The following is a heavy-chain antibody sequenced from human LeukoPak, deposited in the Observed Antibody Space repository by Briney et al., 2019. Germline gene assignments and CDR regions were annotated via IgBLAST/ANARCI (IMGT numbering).Heavy chain of an antibody. Sequence: ASVKVSRKASGYTLTSYAMNWVRQAPGQGLEWMGWINTNTGNPTYAQGFTGRFVFSLDTSVSTAYLQISSLKAEDTAVYCCARDPSSSTRWGQGTLVTVSS. CDR3: ARDPSSSTR. J-gene: IGHJ4*02. CDR2: INTNTGNP. V-gene: IGHV7-4-1*02. D-gene: IGHD2-2*01. CDR1: GYTLTSYA.